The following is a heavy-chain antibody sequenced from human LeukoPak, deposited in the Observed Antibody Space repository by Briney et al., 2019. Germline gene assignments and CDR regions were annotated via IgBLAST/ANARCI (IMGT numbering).Heavy chain of an antibody. CDR2: IIPIFGTA. CDR3: ARLETSGYCSSTSCYRADY. Sequence: ASVKVSCKASGYTFTSYDINWVRQATGQGLEWMGGIIPIFGTANYAQKFQGRVTITADESTSTAYMELSSLRSEDTAVYYCARLETSGYCSSTSCYRADYWGQGTLVAVSS. CDR1: GYTFTSYD. D-gene: IGHD2-2*03. V-gene: IGHV1-69*13. J-gene: IGHJ4*02.